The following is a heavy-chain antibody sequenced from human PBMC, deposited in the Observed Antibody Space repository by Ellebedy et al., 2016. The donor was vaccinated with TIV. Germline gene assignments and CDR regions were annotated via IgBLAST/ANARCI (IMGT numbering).Heavy chain of an antibody. D-gene: IGHD4-17*01. CDR1: GYSFTSYW. Sequence: GESLKISXQGSGYSFTSYWISWVRQMPGKGLEWMGRIDPSDSYTNYSPSFQGHVTISADKSISTAYLQWSSLKASDTAMYYCARLDYGDYVDFDYWGQGTLVTVSS. J-gene: IGHJ4*02. CDR2: IDPSDSYT. CDR3: ARLDYGDYVDFDY. V-gene: IGHV5-10-1*01.